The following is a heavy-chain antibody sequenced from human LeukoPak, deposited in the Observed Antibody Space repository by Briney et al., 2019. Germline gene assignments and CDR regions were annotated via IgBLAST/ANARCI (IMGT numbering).Heavy chain of an antibody. CDR1: GGSISSTIYY. D-gene: IGHD6-19*01. Sequence: SETLSLTCSVSGGSISSTIYYWGWIRQPPGKGLEWIGSIYYSGTTYYNPSLKSRVTISVDTSKNQFSLKLSSVTAADTAVYYCAHSSGWYRNWFDPWGQGTLVTVSS. CDR2: IYYSGTT. CDR3: AHSSGWYRNWFDP. J-gene: IGHJ5*02. V-gene: IGHV4-39*07.